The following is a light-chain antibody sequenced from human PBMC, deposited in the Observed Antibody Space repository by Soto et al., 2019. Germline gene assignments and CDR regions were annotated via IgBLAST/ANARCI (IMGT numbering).Light chain of an antibody. CDR1: SSDVGSYNH. Sequence: GASSDVGSYNHVAWYQQFPGKTPKLIIYEVTYRPSGVSHRFSASKSGNTASLTISELQAEDEADYYCISYTGSSTSYVFGTGTKVTVL. CDR3: ISYTGSSTSYV. V-gene: IGLV2-14*01. CDR2: EVT. J-gene: IGLJ1*01.